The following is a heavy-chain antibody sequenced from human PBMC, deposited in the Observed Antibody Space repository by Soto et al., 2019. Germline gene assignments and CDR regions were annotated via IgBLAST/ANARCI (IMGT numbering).Heavy chain of an antibody. V-gene: IGHV4-31*03. CDR2: IYYSGST. J-gene: IGHJ4*02. CDR3: ASCYGGSGEGDH. CDR1: GGSISSGGYY. Sequence: QVQLQESGPGLVKPSQTLSLTCTVSGGSISSGGYYWSWIRQHPGKGLEWIGYIYYSGSTYYNPSLKSRVTLSADTYKNQFSLKLSSVTAADTAVYYCASCYGGSGEGDHWGPGTLVTVSS. D-gene: IGHD2-15*01.